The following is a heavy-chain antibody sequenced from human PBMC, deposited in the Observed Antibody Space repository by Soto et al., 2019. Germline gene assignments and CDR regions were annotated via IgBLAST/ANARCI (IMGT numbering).Heavy chain of an antibody. CDR3: VRHTSTLDQ. CDR1: GRSFSVSW. J-gene: IGHJ5*02. Sequence: PGESVKISGQGSGRSFSVSWIAWVRQVPGKGLEWMGIIYPGDSDTRYSPSFQGQVTISADMSIKTAYLQWRTLQASDSAIYYCVRHTSTLDQWGQGSRVTVSS. D-gene: IGHD2-15*01. V-gene: IGHV5-51*01. CDR2: IYPGDSDT.